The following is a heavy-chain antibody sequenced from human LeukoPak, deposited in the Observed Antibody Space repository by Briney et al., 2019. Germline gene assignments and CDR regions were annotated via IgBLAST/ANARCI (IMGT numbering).Heavy chain of an antibody. V-gene: IGHV3-7*01. CDR1: GFTFSSYE. D-gene: IGHD5-18*01. J-gene: IGHJ4*02. CDR2: IKQDGSEK. Sequence: GGSLRLSCAASGFTFSSYEMNWVRQAPGKGLEWVANIKQDGSEKYSVDSVMGRFTISRDNARNSLYLQMKSLRAEDTAVYYCARGAYVDTAMIDYWGQGTLVTVSS. CDR3: ARGAYVDTAMIDY.